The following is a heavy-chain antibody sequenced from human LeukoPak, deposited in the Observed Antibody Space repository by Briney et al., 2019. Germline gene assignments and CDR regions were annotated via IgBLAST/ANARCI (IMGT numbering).Heavy chain of an antibody. CDR3: ARDRDYDYVWGSYRPHFDY. D-gene: IGHD3-16*02. J-gene: IGHJ4*02. Sequence: GGSLRLSCAASGFTLDDYGMSWVRQAPGKGLEWVSGINWNGGSTGYVDSVKGRFTISRDNAKNSLYLQMNRLRAEDTAVYYCARDRDYDYVWGSYRPHFDYWGQGTLVTVSS. V-gene: IGHV3-20*04. CDR2: INWNGGST. CDR1: GFTLDDYG.